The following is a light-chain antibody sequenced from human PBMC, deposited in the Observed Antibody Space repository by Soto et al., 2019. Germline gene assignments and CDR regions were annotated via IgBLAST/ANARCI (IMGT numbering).Light chain of an antibody. CDR1: QSVGRS. CDR2: GAS. CDR3: QQYGSSPTWT. V-gene: IGKV3-20*01. J-gene: IGKJ1*01. Sequence: IGMTQSPCTLSGSPGERATLSCGASQSVGRSLAWYQQKPGQAPRLLVYGASTRATGIPDRFSGSGSGTDFTLTISRLEPEDSAVYYCQQYGSSPTWTFGQGTKVDI.